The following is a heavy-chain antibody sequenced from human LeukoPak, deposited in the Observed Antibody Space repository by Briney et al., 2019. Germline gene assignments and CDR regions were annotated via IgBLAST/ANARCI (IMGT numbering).Heavy chain of an antibody. CDR3: ARDIEADYGDYLGY. CDR2: ITPILGIG. J-gene: IGHJ4*02. V-gene: IGHV1-69*04. Sequence: SVKVSCKASGGTFSSYAINWVRQAPGQGLEWMGRITPILGIGNYAQKFQGRVTITADKSTSTAYMELSSLRSEDTTVYYCARDIEADYGDYLGYWGQGTLVTVSS. D-gene: IGHD4-17*01. CDR1: GGTFSSYA.